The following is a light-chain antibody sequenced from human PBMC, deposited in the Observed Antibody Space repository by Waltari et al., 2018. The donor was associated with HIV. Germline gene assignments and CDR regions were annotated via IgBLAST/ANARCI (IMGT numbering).Light chain of an antibody. CDR2: GIS. J-gene: IGKJ1*01. CDR3: QQYAGSPPWT. V-gene: IGKV3-20*01. Sequence: SVLTQFPATLYVSPGERATLSCRASQSFRSSYLAWYQHKSGQAPRLLIYGISDRATGTPDRFIGSGSGTDFTLTITTVEPEDFAIYYCQQYAGSPPWTFGQGTKVEVK. CDR1: QSFRSSY.